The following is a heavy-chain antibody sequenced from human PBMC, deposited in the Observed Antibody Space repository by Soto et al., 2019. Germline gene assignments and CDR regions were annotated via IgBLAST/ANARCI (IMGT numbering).Heavy chain of an antibody. V-gene: IGHV4-39*01. Sequence: SETLSLTCTVSGGSISSSSYYWGWIRHPPGKGLEWIGSIYYSGSTYYNPSLKSRVTISVDTSKNQFSLKLSSVTAADTAVYYCARHADYGYEGVFDPWGQGTLVTVYS. J-gene: IGHJ5*02. D-gene: IGHD4-17*01. CDR3: ARHADYGYEGVFDP. CDR1: GGSISSSSYY. CDR2: IYYSGST.